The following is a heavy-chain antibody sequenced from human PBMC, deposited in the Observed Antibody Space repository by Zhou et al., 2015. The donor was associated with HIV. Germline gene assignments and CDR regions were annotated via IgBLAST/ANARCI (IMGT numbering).Heavy chain of an antibody. CDR3: ARTWXXDSYLWTYWSDEPVPCTVRPPTEVVDS. CDR2: IIPIFGTA. D-gene: IGHD2-8*02. J-gene: IGHJ5*01. Sequence: QVQLVQSGAEVRKPGASVKVSCKASGGTFSSYAISWVRQAPGQGLEWMGGIIPIFGTANYAQKFQGRVTITADESTSTAYMELSSLRSEDTAVYYCARTWXXDSYLWTYWSDEPVPCTVRPPTEVVDS. CDR1: GGTFSSYA. V-gene: IGHV1-69*01.